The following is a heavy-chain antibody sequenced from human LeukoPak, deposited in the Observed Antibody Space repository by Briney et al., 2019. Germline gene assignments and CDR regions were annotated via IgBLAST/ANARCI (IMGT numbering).Heavy chain of an antibody. V-gene: IGHV1-2*02. CDR3: ARANFLYCSSTTCLFGY. D-gene: IGHD2-2*01. CDR1: GYTFTDYY. CDR2: INPNSGDT. Sequence: ASVKVSCKASGYTFTDYYMHWVRQAPGQGFEWMGCINPNSGDTNYAQKFQGRVTMTRDTSISTAHMELSRLRSDDTAVYYCARANFLYCSSTTCLFGYWGQGTLVIVSS. J-gene: IGHJ4*02.